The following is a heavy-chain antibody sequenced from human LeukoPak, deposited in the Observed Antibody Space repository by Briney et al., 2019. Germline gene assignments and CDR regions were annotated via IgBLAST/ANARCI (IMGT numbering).Heavy chain of an antibody. J-gene: IGHJ6*02. Sequence: ASVKVSCKASGGTFSSYAISWVRQAPGQGLEWMGRIIPIFGIANYAQKFQGRVTITADKSTSTAYMELSSLRSEDTAVYCCAREDCGGDCYSRDYYYGMDVWGQGTTVTVSS. CDR3: AREDCGGDCYSRDYYYGMDV. V-gene: IGHV1-69*04. CDR2: IIPIFGIA. D-gene: IGHD2-21*02. CDR1: GGTFSSYA.